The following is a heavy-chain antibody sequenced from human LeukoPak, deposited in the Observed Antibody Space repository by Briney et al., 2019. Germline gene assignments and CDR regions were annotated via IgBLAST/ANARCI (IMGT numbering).Heavy chain of an antibody. J-gene: IGHJ4*02. CDR2: IYWDDDK. V-gene: IGHV2-5*02. Sequence: ESGPTLVKPTQTLTLTCTFSGFSLSTSGVGVGWIRQPPGKALEWLALIYWDDDKRYSPSLKTRLTITKDTSKNQVVLTMTNIDPVDTATYYCAHSPDSVAGVYYFDYWGQGTLVTVSS. D-gene: IGHD6-19*01. CDR3: AHSPDSVAGVYYFDY. CDR1: GFSLSTSGVG.